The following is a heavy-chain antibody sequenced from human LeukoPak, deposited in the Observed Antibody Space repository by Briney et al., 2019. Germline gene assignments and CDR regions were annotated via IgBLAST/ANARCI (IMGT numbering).Heavy chain of an antibody. CDR2: INHSGST. CDR3: ARSARPSRYYYMDV. V-gene: IGHV4-34*01. J-gene: IGHJ6*03. CDR1: GGSFSGYY. Sequence: PSETLSLTCAVYGGSFSGYYWSWIRQPPGKGLEWNGEINHSGSTNYNPSLKSRVTISVDTSKNQFSLKLSSVTAADTAVYYCARSARPSRYYYMDVWGKGTTVTVSS. D-gene: IGHD6-6*01.